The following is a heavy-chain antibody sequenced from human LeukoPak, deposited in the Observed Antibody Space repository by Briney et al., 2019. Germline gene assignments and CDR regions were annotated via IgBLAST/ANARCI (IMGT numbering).Heavy chain of an antibody. J-gene: IGHJ3*02. Sequence: PSETLSLTCTVSGGSISSYYWSWIRQPPGKGLEWIGYIYYSGSTYYNPSLKSRVTISVDTSKNQFSLKLSSVTAADTAVYYCAREELLGETDDAFDIWGQGTMVTVSS. CDR1: GGSISSYY. CDR2: IYYSGST. V-gene: IGHV4-59*12. D-gene: IGHD3-10*01. CDR3: AREELLGETDDAFDI.